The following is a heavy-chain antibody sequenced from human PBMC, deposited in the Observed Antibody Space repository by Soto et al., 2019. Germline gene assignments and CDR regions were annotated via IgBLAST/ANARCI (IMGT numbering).Heavy chain of an antibody. V-gene: IGHV3-21*06. CDR1: GFPFSAYN. D-gene: IGHD3-9*01. CDR3: ARDIFAAQKLVIPWFEP. CDR2: ITSKTGQI. Sequence: GGSLRLSCTGSGFPFSAYNMNWVRQVPGKGPEWISSITSKTGQIYYAESVKGRFTISRDNAKNSLYLEMNRLGAEDTAVYFCARDIFAAQKLVIPWFEPWGQGTPVTVAS. J-gene: IGHJ5*02.